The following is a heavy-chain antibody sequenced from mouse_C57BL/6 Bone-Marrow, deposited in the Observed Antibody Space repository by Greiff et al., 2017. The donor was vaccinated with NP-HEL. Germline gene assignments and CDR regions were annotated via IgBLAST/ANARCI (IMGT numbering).Heavy chain of an antibody. D-gene: IGHD1-1*01. Sequence: QVQLQQSGPGLVQPSQSLSITCTVSGFSLTSYGVHWVRQSPGKGLEWLGVIWRGGSTDYNAAFMSRLSITKDNSKSQVFFKMNSLQADDNAIYYCANSYYGALIYYAMDYWGQGTSVTVSS. CDR2: IWRGGST. CDR1: GFSLTSYG. J-gene: IGHJ4*01. CDR3: ANSYYGALIYYAMDY. V-gene: IGHV2-5*01.